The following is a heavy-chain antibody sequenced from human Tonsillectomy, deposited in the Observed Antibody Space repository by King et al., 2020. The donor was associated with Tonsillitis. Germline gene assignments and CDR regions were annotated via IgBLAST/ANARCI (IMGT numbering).Heavy chain of an antibody. CDR1: GGSISSYY. J-gene: IGHJ4*02. CDR2: IYYSGST. D-gene: IGHD3-22*01. Sequence: LQLQESGPGLVKPSETLSLTCTVSGGSISSYYWSWIRQPPGKGLEWIGYIYYSGSTNYNPSLKSRVTISVDTSKNQFPLKLSSVTAADTAVYYCARATAYYYDSSGKLDYWGQGTLVTVSS. CDR3: ARATAYYYDSSGKLDY. V-gene: IGHV4-59*01.